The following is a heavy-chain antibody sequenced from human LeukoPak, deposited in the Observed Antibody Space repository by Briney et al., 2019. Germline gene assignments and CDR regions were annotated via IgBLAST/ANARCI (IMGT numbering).Heavy chain of an antibody. J-gene: IGHJ5*02. V-gene: IGHV3-74*01. D-gene: IGHD3-9*01. CDR3: ARGRGYDIFPFDP. CDR1: GFTFSNYW. Sequence: GGSLRLSCAASGFTFSNYWMHWVRQAPGKGLVWVSRINSDGINTSYADSVKGRSTISRDNAKNSLYLQMNSLRAEDTAVYYCARGRGYDIFPFDPWGQGTLVTVSS. CDR2: INSDGINT.